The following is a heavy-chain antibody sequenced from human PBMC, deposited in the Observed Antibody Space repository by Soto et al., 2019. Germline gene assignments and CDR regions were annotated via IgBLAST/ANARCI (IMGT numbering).Heavy chain of an antibody. J-gene: IGHJ4*02. D-gene: IGHD4-17*01. CDR1: GVSIITTDFY. CDR3: ARQPVAYGDYPYYFDS. CDR2: IYYSGGT. Sequence: TLSLTCTVSGVSIITTDFYWGWIRQPPGEGLQWIGSIYYSGGTFYNPPLKSRLTISVDTSKSQFSLNLSSVTAADTAVYYCARQPVAYGDYPYYFDSWGQGALVTVSS. V-gene: IGHV4-39*01.